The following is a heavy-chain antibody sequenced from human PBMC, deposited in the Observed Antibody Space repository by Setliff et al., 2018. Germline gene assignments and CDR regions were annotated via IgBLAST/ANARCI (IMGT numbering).Heavy chain of an antibody. V-gene: IGHV1-2*02. CDR2: INPNSGGT. CDR1: GYTFDIYG. Sequence: GASVKVSCKASGYTFDIYGISWVRQAPGQGLEWMGWINPNSGGTNYAQKFQGRVTMTRDTSISTAYMELSRLRSDDTAVYYCARVGVEMATTPYYYYYYMDVWGKGTTVTVSS. D-gene: IGHD5-12*01. CDR3: ARVGVEMATTPYYYYYYMDV. J-gene: IGHJ6*03.